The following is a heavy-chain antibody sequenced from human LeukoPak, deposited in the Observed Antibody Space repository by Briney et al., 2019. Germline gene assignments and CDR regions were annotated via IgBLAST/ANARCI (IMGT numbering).Heavy chain of an antibody. CDR3: AAGYYYGSGSYYALFDY. CDR2: ISAYNGNT. D-gene: IGHD3-10*01. CDR1: GGTFSSYA. V-gene: IGHV1-18*01. J-gene: IGHJ4*02. Sequence: ASVKVSCKASGGTFSSYAISWVRQTPGQGLEWMGWISAYNGNTNYAQKLQGRVTMTTDTSTSTAYMELRSLRSDDTAVYYCAAGYYYGSGSYYALFDYWGQGTLVTVSS.